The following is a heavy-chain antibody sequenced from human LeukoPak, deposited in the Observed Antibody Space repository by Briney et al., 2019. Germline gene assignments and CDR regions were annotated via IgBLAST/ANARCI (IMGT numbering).Heavy chain of an antibody. CDR2: IRYDGSDK. D-gene: IGHD2-15*01. CDR1: GFTFGNYG. J-gene: IGHJ4*02. CDR3: AKMHYCSGTRCSWVFDY. V-gene: IGHV3-30*02. Sequence: GGSLRLSCAASGFTFGNYGMHWVRQAPGKGLEWVAFIRYDGSDKYDADSVRGRFTISRDNSKNMLYLQMNSLRTDDTAVYYCAKMHYCSGTRCSWVFDYWGQGTLVTVSA.